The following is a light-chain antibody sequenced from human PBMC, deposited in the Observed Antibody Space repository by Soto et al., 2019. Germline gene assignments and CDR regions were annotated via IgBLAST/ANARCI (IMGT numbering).Light chain of an antibody. V-gene: IGLV2-14*01. Sequence: QSALTQPASVSGSPGQSITISCTGTSSDVGGYNYVSWYQQHTGKAPKLMIYDVSNRPSGVSDRFSGSKSGNRASLTISGLQAEDEADYYCSSYTSSSTLVFGGGTKLTVL. CDR2: DVS. CDR1: SSDVGGYNY. J-gene: IGLJ2*01. CDR3: SSYTSSSTLV.